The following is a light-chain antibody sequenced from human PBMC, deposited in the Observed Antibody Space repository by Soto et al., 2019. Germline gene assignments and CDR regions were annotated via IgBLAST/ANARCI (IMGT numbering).Light chain of an antibody. CDR3: HQRSNWPPFT. V-gene: IGKV3-11*01. J-gene: IGKJ4*01. Sequence: EIVLTQSPATLSLSPGESATLSCRASQSISNFLAWYQQKPGQAPRLLIYDASKRATDIPDRFIGSGSGTDFTLTISSLEPEDFAVYYCHQRSNWPPFTFGGGTKVDIK. CDR1: QSISNF. CDR2: DAS.